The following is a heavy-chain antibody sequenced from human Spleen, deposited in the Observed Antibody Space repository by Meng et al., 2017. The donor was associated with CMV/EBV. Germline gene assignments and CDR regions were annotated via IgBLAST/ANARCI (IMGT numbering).Heavy chain of an antibody. V-gene: IGHV4-34*01. CDR3: ARGSGFVLRFLEWPKAWFDP. CDR1: FSCYY. D-gene: IGHD3-3*01. CDR2: INHSGST. J-gene: IGHJ5*02. Sequence: FSCYYWRWIRQPPGKGLEWIGEINHSGSTNYNPSLKSRVTISVDASKNQFSLKLSSVTAADTAVYYCARGSGFVLRFLEWPKAWFDPWGQGTLVTVSS.